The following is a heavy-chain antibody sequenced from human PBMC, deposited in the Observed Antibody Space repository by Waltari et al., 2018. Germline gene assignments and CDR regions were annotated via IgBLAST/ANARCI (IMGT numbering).Heavy chain of an antibody. CDR1: GGTFSSYA. J-gene: IGHJ1*01. Sequence: QVQLVQSGAEVKKPGSSVKVSCKASGGTFSSYAISWVRQAPGQGLEWMGRILPIFGTANYAQKFQGRVTITADESTSTAYMELSSLRSEDTAVYYCARAYCSGGSCYSFQHWGQGTLVTVSS. D-gene: IGHD2-15*01. CDR3: ARAYCSGGSCYSFQH. CDR2: ILPIFGTA. V-gene: IGHV1-69*15.